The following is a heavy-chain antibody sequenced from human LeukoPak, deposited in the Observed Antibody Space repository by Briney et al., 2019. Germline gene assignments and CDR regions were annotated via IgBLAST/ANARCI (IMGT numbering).Heavy chain of an antibody. CDR1: GVTFTSQA. D-gene: IGHD3-22*01. CDR2: INTSGGST. J-gene: IGHJ1*01. Sequence: PGGSLRLSCAASGVTFTSQAMHWVRQSPGKGLEWVSGINTSGGSTHYADSVKGRFTISRDNSKNMLYLQMNSLRVEDTAVYATDPTSWYDNSGYPEYFQHWGQGALVTVSS. V-gene: IGHV3-23*01. CDR3: DPTSWYDNSGYPEYFQH.